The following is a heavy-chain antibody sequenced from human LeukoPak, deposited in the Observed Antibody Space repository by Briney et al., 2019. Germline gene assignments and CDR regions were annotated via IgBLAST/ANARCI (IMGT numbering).Heavy chain of an antibody. V-gene: IGHV3-66*04. Sequence: GGSLRLSCAASGFTFSSYAMSWVRQAPGKGLEWVSVIYSGGSTYYADSVKGRFTISRDNSKNTLYLQMNSLRAEDTAVYYCARPLLQWGQGTLVTVSS. CDR3: ARPLLQ. CDR2: IYSGGST. J-gene: IGHJ4*02. CDR1: GFTFSSYA.